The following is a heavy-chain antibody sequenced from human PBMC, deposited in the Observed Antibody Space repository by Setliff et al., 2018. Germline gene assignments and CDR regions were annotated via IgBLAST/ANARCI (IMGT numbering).Heavy chain of an antibody. CDR1: GVSISSYY. CDR2: IQKSGSA. CDR3: ARLSWDGLRYYGLDV. J-gene: IGHJ6*02. Sequence: SETLSLTCNVSGVSISSYYWSWIRQPPGKGLECIGYIQKSGSANYNPSLMSRVTISVDASRNQFSLKLRSVTAADTAVYYCARLSWDGLRYYGLDVWGQGATVTVS. D-gene: IGHD3-10*01. V-gene: IGHV4-59*01.